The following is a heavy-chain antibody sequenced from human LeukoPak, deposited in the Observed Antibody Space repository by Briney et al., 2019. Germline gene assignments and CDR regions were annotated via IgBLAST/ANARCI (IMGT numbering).Heavy chain of an antibody. J-gene: IGHJ6*03. V-gene: IGHV1-18*01. CDR3: ARGRIPARLRELGVVTDRHYYMDV. CDR1: RFTFSTYW. D-gene: IGHD3-3*01. CDR2: INPYNGNT. Sequence: GGSLRLSCAASRFTFSTYWMSWVRQAPGQGLEWMGWINPYNGNTKYALKVQGRVTMTTDTSTSTAYMELRSLSPDDTAVFYCARGRIPARLRELGVVTDRHYYMDVWGKGTTVTVSS.